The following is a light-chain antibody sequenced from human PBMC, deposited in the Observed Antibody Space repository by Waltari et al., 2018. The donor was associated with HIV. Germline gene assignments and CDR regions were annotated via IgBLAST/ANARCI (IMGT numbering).Light chain of an antibody. V-gene: IGLV1-47*01. CDR1: SSNIGSYY. J-gene: IGLJ2*01. Sequence: QSVLTQPPSASGTPGQRVTISCYGSSSNIGSYYVYWYQQLPGTAPNLLIYRNNQRPSGVPDRFSGSKSGTSASLAISGLRSEDEADYYCAAWDGSHVVFGGGTKLTVL. CDR3: AAWDGSHVV. CDR2: RNN.